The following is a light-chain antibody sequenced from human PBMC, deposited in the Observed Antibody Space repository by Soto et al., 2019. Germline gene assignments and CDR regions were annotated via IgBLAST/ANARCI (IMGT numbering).Light chain of an antibody. Sequence: QSVLTQPPSVSGAPGQRVTISCTGSSSNIGAGYDVHWYQQLPGTAPKLLISGNSNRPSGVPDRFSGSKSGTSASLAITGLQAEDEADYYCQSYDSSLRGRVFGGGTKVTVL. J-gene: IGLJ3*02. CDR1: SSNIGAGYD. V-gene: IGLV1-40*01. CDR3: QSYDSSLRGRV. CDR2: GNS.